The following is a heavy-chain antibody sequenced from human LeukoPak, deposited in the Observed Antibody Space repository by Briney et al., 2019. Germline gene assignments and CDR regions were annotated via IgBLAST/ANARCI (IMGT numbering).Heavy chain of an antibody. CDR3: ATHRRGSYYFDY. V-gene: IGHV1-69*13. J-gene: IGHJ4*02. D-gene: IGHD1-26*01. CDR1: GGTFSSSA. CDR2: IIPIFGSS. Sequence: SVKVSCKASGGTFSSSAISWVRQAPGQGLEWLGGIIPIFGSSNYAQNFQDRVTITADESTSTAYMELSSLRSEDTAVYYCATHRRGSYYFDYWGQGTLVTVSS.